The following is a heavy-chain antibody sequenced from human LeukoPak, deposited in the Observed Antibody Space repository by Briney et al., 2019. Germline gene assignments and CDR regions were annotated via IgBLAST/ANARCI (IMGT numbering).Heavy chain of an antibody. D-gene: IGHD3-3*02. V-gene: IGHV4-30-2*01. CDR1: GGSISSGGYY. CDR2: IYHSGST. Sequence: SETLSLTCTVSGGSISSGGYYWSWIRQPPGKGLEWIGYIYHSGSTYYNPSLKSRVTISVDRSKNQFSLKLSSVTAADTAVYYCARGKLGYYYYHMDAWGKGTTVTVSS. J-gene: IGHJ6*03. CDR3: ARGKLGYYYYHMDA.